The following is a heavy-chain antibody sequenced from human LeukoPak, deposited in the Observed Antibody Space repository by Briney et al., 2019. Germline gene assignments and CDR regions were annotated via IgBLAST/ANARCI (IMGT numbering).Heavy chain of an antibody. V-gene: IGHV3-21*01. CDR2: ISSSSSYI. D-gene: IGHD6-13*01. CDR3: ARARLAAAGKWFDP. Sequence: PGGSLRLSCAASGFTFSSYSMNWVRQAPGKGREWVSSISSSSSYIYYADSVRGRFTISRDNAKNSLYLQMNSLRAEDTAVYYCARARLAAAGKWFDPWGQGTPVTISS. CDR1: GFTFSSYS. J-gene: IGHJ5*02.